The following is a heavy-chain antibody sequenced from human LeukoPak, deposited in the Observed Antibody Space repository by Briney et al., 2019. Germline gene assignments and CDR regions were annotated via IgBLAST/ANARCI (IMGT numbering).Heavy chain of an antibody. CDR3: VRDSDDYYWALDF. Sequence: SQTLSLTCAISGDSVSNNIATWNRVRQSPSRGLEWLGRTYNRSRWGNDYAISVKGRITINPDTSRNQFSLQLSSVTPEDTAVYYCVRDSDDYYWALDFWGQGTPVTVSS. V-gene: IGHV6-1*01. D-gene: IGHD3-10*01. CDR2: TYNRSRWGN. CDR1: GDSVSNNIAT. J-gene: IGHJ4*02.